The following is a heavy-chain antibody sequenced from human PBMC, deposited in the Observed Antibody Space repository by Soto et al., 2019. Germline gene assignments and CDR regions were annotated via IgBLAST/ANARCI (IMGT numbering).Heavy chain of an antibody. V-gene: IGHV1-69*06. J-gene: IGHJ1*01. Sequence: SVKVSCKASGGTFSSYAISWVRQAPGQGLEWMGGIIPIFGTANYAQKFQGRVTITADKSTSTAYMELSSLRSEDTAVYYCASLVVVAATGPAEYFQHWGQGTLVTVYS. CDR2: IIPIFGTA. CDR3: ASLVVVAATGPAEYFQH. CDR1: GGTFSSYA. D-gene: IGHD2-15*01.